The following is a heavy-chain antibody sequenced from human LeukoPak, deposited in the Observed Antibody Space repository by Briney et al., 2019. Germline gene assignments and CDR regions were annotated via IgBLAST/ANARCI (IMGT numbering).Heavy chain of an antibody. CDR3: ARVEYGNYVVLDY. D-gene: IGHD4-11*01. CDR1: GGTFSSYA. Sequence: GASVKVSCKASGGTFSSYAINWVRQAPGQGLEWMGGIIPIFGTANYAQKFQGRVTITADESTSTAYMELSSLRSEDTAVYYCARVEYGNYVVLDYWGQGTLVTVPS. J-gene: IGHJ4*02. V-gene: IGHV1-69*01. CDR2: IIPIFGTA.